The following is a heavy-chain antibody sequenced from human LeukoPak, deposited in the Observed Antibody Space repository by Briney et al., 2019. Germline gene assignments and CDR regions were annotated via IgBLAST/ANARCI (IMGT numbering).Heavy chain of an antibody. D-gene: IGHD1-14*01. CDR3: AKARSSTTYSFDY. V-gene: IGHV3-23*01. CDR2: ISVSGGST. Sequence: GGSLRLSCAASGFTFSNYAMSWVRQAPGKGLEWVSSISVSGGSTGYADSVKGRFTISRDNSKNTLYLQMNSLRAEDTAVYYCAKARSSTTYSFDYWGQGTLVTVSS. CDR1: GFTFSNYA. J-gene: IGHJ4*02.